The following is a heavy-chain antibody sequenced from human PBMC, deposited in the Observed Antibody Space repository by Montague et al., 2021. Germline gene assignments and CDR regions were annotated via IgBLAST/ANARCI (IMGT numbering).Heavy chain of an antibody. Sequence: SETLSLTCTVSGGSISSFYWSWIRQPPEKGLELIAYIYYSGSAGGTTNYNPSLKSRVTISVDSSKNQLSLQLTSVTTADTAMYYCARGRGNSYVSFDSWGQGTLISVSS. V-gene: IGHV4-59*13. CDR2: IYYSGSAGGTT. D-gene: IGHD5-18*01. J-gene: IGHJ4*02. CDR3: ARGRGNSYVSFDS. CDR1: GGSISSFY.